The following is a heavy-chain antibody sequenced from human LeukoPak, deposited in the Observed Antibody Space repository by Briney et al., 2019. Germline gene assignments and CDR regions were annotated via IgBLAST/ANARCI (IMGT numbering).Heavy chain of an antibody. Sequence: SGGSLRLSCAASGFDFGSYDMHWVRQAPGKGLEWVAIIWLDGSATYYGDSVKGRLTVSRDNSNNTLYLQMNSLRVEDTAVYYCARDLNREDFDYWGQGTLVAVSS. J-gene: IGHJ4*02. CDR3: ARDLNREDFDY. CDR2: IWLDGSAT. V-gene: IGHV3-33*01. CDR1: GFDFGSYD. D-gene: IGHD1-14*01.